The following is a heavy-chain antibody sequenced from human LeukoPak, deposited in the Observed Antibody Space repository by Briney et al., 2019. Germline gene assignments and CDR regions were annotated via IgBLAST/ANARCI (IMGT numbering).Heavy chain of an antibody. D-gene: IGHD4-17*01. CDR2: ISGCGGRT. V-gene: IGHV3-23*01. CDR1: GFTFSSYA. Sequence: GGSLRLSCAASGFTFSSYAMSWVRQAPGKGLEWVSVISGCGGRTYYADSVKGRFTISRDNSKNTLYLQMNSLRAEDTAVYFCAKENTKTTFRPGEATVTKGYFDYWGQGTLVTVSS. CDR3: AKENTKTTFRPGEATVTKGYFDY. J-gene: IGHJ4*02.